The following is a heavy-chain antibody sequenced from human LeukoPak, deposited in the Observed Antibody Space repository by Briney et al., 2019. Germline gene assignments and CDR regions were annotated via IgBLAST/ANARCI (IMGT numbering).Heavy chain of an antibody. D-gene: IGHD6-13*01. CDR1: GGSLNGHY. J-gene: IGHJ3*02. CDR3: ARSAFSAAVPDGAFDI. Sequence: SETLSLTCAVYGGSLNGHYWSWIRQPPGKGLEWIGEGSESGGTKFNPSLKRRVTISADTSKNQFSLKVKSVTAADTAVYYCARSAFSAAVPDGAFDIWGQGTMVTVSS. CDR2: GSESGGT. V-gene: IGHV4-34*01.